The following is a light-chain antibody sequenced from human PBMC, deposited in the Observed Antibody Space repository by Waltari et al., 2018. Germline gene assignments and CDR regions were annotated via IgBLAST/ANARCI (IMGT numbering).Light chain of an antibody. J-gene: IGLJ2*01. V-gene: IGLV2-14*03. CDR3: SSYMDTTALEL. Sequence: QSALTQPASVSGSPGQSITISCTGTSSDIGSYNYVSWYQQHPGKAPKLIIFDVTNRPSGVSNRFSGSKSGNTASLIISGLQGGDEADYYCSSYMDTTALELFGGGTSLTVL. CDR2: DVT. CDR1: SSDIGSYNY.